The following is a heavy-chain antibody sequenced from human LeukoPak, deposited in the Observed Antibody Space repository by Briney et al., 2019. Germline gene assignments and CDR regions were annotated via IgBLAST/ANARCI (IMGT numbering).Heavy chain of an antibody. CDR1: GFTFDDYT. CDR2: ISWDGGST. Sequence: GGSLRLSCAASGFTFDDYTMHWVRQAPGKGLEWVSLISWDGGSTYYADAVKGRFTISRDNSKNSLYLQMNSLRTEDTALYYCAKDIHSQREYYDFRSGNHKTYYYYYGMDVWGQGTTVTVSS. V-gene: IGHV3-43*01. CDR3: AKDIHSQREYYDFRSGNHKTYYYYYGMDV. D-gene: IGHD3-3*01. J-gene: IGHJ6*02.